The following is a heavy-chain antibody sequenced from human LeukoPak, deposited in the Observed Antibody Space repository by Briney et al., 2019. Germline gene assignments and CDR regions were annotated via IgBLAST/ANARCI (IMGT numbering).Heavy chain of an antibody. Sequence: GGSLSLSCAASGFTFNAYSMGWVRQAPGKGLEWVSIISRASESIFYADSVKGRFTISRDNVTNSLYLQMNGLRAEDTAAYYCMRGAADTTRWFDPWGQGTLVTVSS. J-gene: IGHJ5*02. CDR2: ISRASESI. V-gene: IGHV3-21*01. D-gene: IGHD6-13*01. CDR1: GFTFNAYS. CDR3: MRGAADTTRWFDP.